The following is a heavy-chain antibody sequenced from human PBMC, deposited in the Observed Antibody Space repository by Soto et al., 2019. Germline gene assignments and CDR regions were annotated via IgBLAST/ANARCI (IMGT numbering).Heavy chain of an antibody. V-gene: IGHV1-69*12. CDR1: GCTFRSYA. J-gene: IGHJ5*02. CDR3: ARDSGIAAAGNWFDP. D-gene: IGHD6-13*01. Sequence: QFQLVQSGAEVKKPGSSVKVSCKASGCTFRSYAISGVRHAPGQGLERMGGIIPIFGTANYAQKFQGRVTITADESTSTAYMELSSLRSEDTAVYYCARDSGIAAAGNWFDPWGQGTLVTVSS. CDR2: IIPIFGTA.